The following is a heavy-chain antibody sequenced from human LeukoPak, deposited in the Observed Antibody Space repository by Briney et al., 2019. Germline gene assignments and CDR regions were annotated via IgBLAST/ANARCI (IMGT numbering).Heavy chain of an antibody. CDR1: GYSISSGYY. D-gene: IGHD6-13*01. Sequence: SETLSLTCTVSGYSISSGYYWGWIRQPPGKGLEWIGSIYHSGSTYYNPSLKSRVTISVDTSKNQFSLKLSSVTAADTAVYYCAREIAAAGGFDPWGQGTLVTVSS. V-gene: IGHV4-38-2*02. CDR2: IYHSGST. J-gene: IGHJ5*02. CDR3: AREIAAAGGFDP.